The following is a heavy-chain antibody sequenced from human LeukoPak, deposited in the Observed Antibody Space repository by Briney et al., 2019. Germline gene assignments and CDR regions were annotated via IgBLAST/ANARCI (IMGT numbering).Heavy chain of an antibody. D-gene: IGHD3-9*01. CDR3: ARDKGTSFYDIGPLAY. CDR2: ISGSGGST. V-gene: IGHV3-23*01. Sequence: GGSLRLSCAASGFTFSSYAMSWVRQAPGKGLEWVSAISGSGGSTYYADSVKGRFTISRDNSKNTLYLQMNSLRAEDTAVYYCARDKGTSFYDIGPLAYWGQGALVIVSA. J-gene: IGHJ4*02. CDR1: GFTFSSYA.